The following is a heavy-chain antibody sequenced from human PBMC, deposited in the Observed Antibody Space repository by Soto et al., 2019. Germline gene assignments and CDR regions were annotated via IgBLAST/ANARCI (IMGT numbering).Heavy chain of an antibody. V-gene: IGHV3-30-3*01. CDR2: ISYDGSNN. Sequence: HPGGSLRLSCAASGFTFNNYAMHWVRQAPGKGLEWVAVISYDGSNNYYADSVKGRFTISRDNSKNTLYLQMNSLRVEDTAVYYCARDGDKYGGYMVSHFDYWGQGTLVTVSS. CDR1: GFTFNNYA. CDR3: ARDGDKYGGYMVSHFDY. J-gene: IGHJ4*01. D-gene: IGHD5-12*01.